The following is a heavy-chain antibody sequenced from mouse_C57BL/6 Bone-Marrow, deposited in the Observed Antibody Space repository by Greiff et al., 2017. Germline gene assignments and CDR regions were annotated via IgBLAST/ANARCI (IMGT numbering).Heavy chain of an antibody. CDR3: AYDYDGAMDA. V-gene: IGHV1-64*01. CDR1: GYTFTSYW. D-gene: IGHD2-4*01. Sequence: QVQLKQPGAELVKPGASVKLSCKASGYTFTSYWMHWVKQRPGQGLEWIGKIHPNSGSTNYNEKFKSKATLPVDTSSTTAYMQLSSLTSEDSAVYYCAYDYDGAMDAWGQGTSVTVSS. CDR2: IHPNSGST. J-gene: IGHJ4*01.